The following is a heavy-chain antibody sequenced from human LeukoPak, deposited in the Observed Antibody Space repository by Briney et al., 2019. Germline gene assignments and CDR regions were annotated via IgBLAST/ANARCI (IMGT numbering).Heavy chain of an antibody. D-gene: IGHD6-6*01. Sequence: SQTLSLTCAISGDSVSTNSGGWNWIRQSPSRGLEWLGRTYDKSNWYNDYAVSVKSRITINPDTSKNQFSLKLSSVTAADTAVYYCARVYSSSWLRYFDYWGQGTLVTVSS. V-gene: IGHV6-1*01. CDR1: GDSVSTNSGG. J-gene: IGHJ4*02. CDR3: ARVYSSSWLRYFDY. CDR2: TYDKSNWYN.